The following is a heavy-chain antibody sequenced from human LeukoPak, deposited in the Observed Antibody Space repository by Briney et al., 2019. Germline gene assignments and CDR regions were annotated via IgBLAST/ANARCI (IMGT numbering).Heavy chain of an antibody. CDR1: GFTFSSYA. CDR3: AKTLTTGYYYYAMDV. D-gene: IGHD4-17*01. CDR2: ISGSGGST. J-gene: IGHJ6*02. Sequence: GGSLRLSCAASGFTFSSYAMSWDRQAPGKGLEWVSAISGSGGSTYYADSVKGRFTISRDNSKNTLYLQMISLRAEDTAVYYCAKTLTTGYYYYAMDVWGQGTTVTVSS. V-gene: IGHV3-23*01.